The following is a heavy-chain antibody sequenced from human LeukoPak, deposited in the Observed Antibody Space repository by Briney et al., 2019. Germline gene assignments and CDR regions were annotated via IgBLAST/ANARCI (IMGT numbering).Heavy chain of an antibody. V-gene: IGHV3-48*03. D-gene: IGHD3-10*01. CDR2: ISSSGSTI. CDR1: GFIFSSYE. J-gene: IGHJ6*03. Sequence: PGGSLRLSCAASGFIFSSYEMNWVRQAPGKGLEWVSYISSSGSTIYYADSVKGRFTISRDNAKNSLYLQMNSLRDEDTAVYYCARASRRIRMVRGPKEGPVYYMDVWGKGTTVTISS. CDR3: ARASRRIRMVRGPKEGPVYYMDV.